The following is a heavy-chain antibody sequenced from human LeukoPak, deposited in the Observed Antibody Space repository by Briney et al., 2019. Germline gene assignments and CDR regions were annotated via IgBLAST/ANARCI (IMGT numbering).Heavy chain of an antibody. CDR2: IWYDGSDK. D-gene: IGHD6-19*01. J-gene: IGHJ4*02. CDR1: GFNFRSYG. Sequence: GGSLRLSCVASGFNFRSYGMHWVRQAPGKGLEWVAIIWYDGSDKYYADSVKGRFTISRDNSRNTLYLQMNSLRAEDTAVYYCARDLGSSGFFDYWGQGTLVTVSS. V-gene: IGHV3-33*01. CDR3: ARDLGSSGFFDY.